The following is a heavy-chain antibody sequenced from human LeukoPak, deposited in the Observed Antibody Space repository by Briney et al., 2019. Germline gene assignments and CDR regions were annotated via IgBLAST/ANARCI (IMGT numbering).Heavy chain of an antibody. CDR2: ISAYNGNT. CDR3: ARAGYYYDSSGYIIPTDY. Sequence: ASVKVSCKASVYTFTNYGISWVRQAPGQGLEWMGWISAYNGNTMYTQRVQGRVTMTTDTSTSTAYMELRCLRSDDTAVYYCARAGYYYDSSGYIIPTDYWGQGTMVTVSS. J-gene: IGHJ4*02. V-gene: IGHV1-18*01. CDR1: VYTFTNYG. D-gene: IGHD3-22*01.